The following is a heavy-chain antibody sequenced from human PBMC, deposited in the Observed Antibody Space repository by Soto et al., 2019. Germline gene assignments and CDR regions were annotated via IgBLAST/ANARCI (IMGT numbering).Heavy chain of an antibody. J-gene: IGHJ4*02. CDR1: GYTFTSYG. V-gene: IGHV1-18*01. CDR3: PGIQEAAGIFTY. CDR2: ISAYNGNT. Sequence: QVQLVQSGAEVKKPGASVKVSCKASGYTFTSYGISWVRQAPGQGLEWMGWISAYNGNTNYAQKLQGRVTMTTDTSRSTAYMGLRSLKPEATAVYSLPGIQEAAGIFTYWGREPWSPSPQ. D-gene: IGHD6-13*01.